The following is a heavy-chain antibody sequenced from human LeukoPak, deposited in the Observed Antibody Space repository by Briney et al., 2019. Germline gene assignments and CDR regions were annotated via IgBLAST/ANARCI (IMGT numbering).Heavy chain of an antibody. D-gene: IGHD4-17*01. CDR3: ARDHDYGDGYFDY. CDR2: ISAYNGNT. V-gene: IGHV1-18*04. Sequence: ASVKVSCKASGYTFTGYYLHWVRQAPGQGLEWMGWISAYNGNTNYAQRLQGRVTMTTDTSTSTAYMELRSLRSDDTAVYYCARDHDYGDGYFDYWGQGTLVTVSS. J-gene: IGHJ4*02. CDR1: GYTFTGYY.